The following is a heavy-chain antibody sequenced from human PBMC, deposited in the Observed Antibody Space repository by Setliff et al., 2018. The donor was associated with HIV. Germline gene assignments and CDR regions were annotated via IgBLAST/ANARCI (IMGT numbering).Heavy chain of an antibody. J-gene: IGHJ3*02. V-gene: IGHV4-4*09. CDR3: AREHCSGGSCNGFDI. CDR1: GGSISTSY. D-gene: IGHD2-15*01. CDR2: IYISGTT. Sequence: PSETLSLTCTVSGGSISTSYWNWIRQPPGKGLEWIAYIYISGTTNYNPSLKSRVTISLDTSRNQFSLKLGSVTAADTAMYYCAREHCSGGSCNGFDIWGQGTMVTRLL.